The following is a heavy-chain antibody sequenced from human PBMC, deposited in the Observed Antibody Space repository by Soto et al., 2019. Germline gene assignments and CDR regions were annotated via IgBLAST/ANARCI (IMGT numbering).Heavy chain of an antibody. CDR2: ISSSSSTI. V-gene: IGHV3-48*02. J-gene: IGHJ6*02. CDR1: GFTFSSYS. CDR3: ARGGSSWYLDYYGMDV. Sequence: GGSLRLSCAASGFTFSSYSMNWVRQAPGKGLEWVSCISSSSSTIYYADSVKGRLTISRDNAKNSLYLQMNSLRDEDTAVYYCARGGSSWYLDYYGMDVWGQGTTVTVSS. D-gene: IGHD6-13*01.